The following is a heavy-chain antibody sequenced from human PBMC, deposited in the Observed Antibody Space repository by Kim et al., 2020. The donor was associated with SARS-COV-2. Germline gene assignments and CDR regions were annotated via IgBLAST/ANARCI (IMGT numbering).Heavy chain of an antibody. CDR3: ARDPDSFDF. D-gene: IGHD3-22*01. J-gene: IGHJ4*02. V-gene: IGHV3-7*03. Sequence: RETYSVDSVKGRFTISRDNAKNSLFLQMNSLRAEDTAVYYCARDPDSFDFWGQGALVTVSS. CDR2: RET.